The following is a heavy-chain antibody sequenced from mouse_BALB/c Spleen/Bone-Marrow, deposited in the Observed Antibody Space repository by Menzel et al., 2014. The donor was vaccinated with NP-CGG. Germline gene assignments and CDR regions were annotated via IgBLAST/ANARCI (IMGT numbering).Heavy chain of an antibody. V-gene: IGHV7-3*02. J-gene: IGHJ1*01. CDR2: IRNKANGYTT. CDR1: GFTFSDCY. CDR3: ARDTNYGNYYWYFDV. D-gene: IGHD2-1*01. Sequence: EVMLVESGGGLVQPGGSLGLSCATSGFTFSDCYMSWVRQPPGKALEWLGFIRNKANGYTTEYSASVKGRFTISRDNSQSILYLQMNTLRAEDSATYYCARDTNYGNYYWYFDVWGAGTTVTVSS.